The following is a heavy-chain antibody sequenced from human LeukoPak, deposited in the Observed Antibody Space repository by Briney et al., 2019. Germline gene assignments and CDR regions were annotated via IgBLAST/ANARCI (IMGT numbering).Heavy chain of an antibody. CDR3: KWEPKY. D-gene: IGHD1-26*01. Sequence: QPGGSLRLSCAASAFTFRTYWMSWVRQAPGKGLDWVSVIYGGGSTHYADSVKGRFTISRDNSKNTVYLQMNSLRAEDTAIYYCKWEPKYWGQGTLVTVSS. CDR2: IYGGGST. J-gene: IGHJ4*02. CDR1: AFTFRTYW. V-gene: IGHV3-66*01.